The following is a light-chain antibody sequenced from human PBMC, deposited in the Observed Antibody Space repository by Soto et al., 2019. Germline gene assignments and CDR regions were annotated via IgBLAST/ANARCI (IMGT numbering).Light chain of an antibody. CDR2: GAS. CDR3: PHSET. CDR1: QSVSSSY. Sequence: EIVLTQSPGTLSLSPGERATLSCRASQSVSSSYLAWYQQKPGQAPRLLIYGASSRATGIPDRFSGSGSGTAVTLTLIRLEPEDFALYYCPHSETCGKGPKLEIK. V-gene: IGKV3-20*01. J-gene: IGKJ2*01.